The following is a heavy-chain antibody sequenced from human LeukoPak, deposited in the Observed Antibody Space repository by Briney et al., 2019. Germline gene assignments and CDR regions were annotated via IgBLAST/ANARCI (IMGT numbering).Heavy chain of an antibody. Sequence: GGSLRLSCAASGFTFSSYWMSWVRQAPGKGLEWVANIKQDGSEKYYVDSVKGRFTISRDNAKNSLYLQMNSLRAEDTAVYYCARDRRQAFFSSSPLGWFDPWGQGTLVTVSS. V-gene: IGHV3-7*01. CDR1: GFTFSSYW. D-gene: IGHD6-6*01. CDR2: IKQDGSEK. CDR3: ARDRRQAFFSSSPLGWFDP. J-gene: IGHJ5*02.